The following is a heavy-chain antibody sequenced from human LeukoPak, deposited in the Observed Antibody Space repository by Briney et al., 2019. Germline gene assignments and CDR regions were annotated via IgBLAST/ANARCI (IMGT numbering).Heavy chain of an antibody. D-gene: IGHD2-15*01. CDR1: GYTFTGYY. V-gene: IGHV1-2*02. CDR2: TNPNSGGT. J-gene: IGHJ4*02. CDR3: ARVRRYCSGGSCYSAYYFDY. Sequence: EASVKVSCKASGYTFTGYYMHWVRQAPGQGLEWMGWTNPNSGGTNYAQKFQGRVTMTRDTSISTAYMELSRLRSDDTAVYYCARVRRYCSGGSCYSAYYFDYWGQGTLVTVSS.